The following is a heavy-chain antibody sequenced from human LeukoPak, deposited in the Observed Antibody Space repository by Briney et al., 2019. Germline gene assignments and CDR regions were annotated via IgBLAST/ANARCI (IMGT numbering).Heavy chain of an antibody. CDR1: GYTFTGYY. CDR2: INPNSGGT. J-gene: IGHJ4*02. D-gene: IGHD1-26*01. V-gene: IGHV1-2*02. Sequence: GASVKVSCKASGYTFTGYYMHWVRQAPGQGLEWMGWINPNSGGTNHAQKFQGRVTMTRDTSISTAYMELSRLRSDDTAVYYCAREGGWELRTCLDYWGQGTLVTVSS. CDR3: AREGGWELRTCLDY.